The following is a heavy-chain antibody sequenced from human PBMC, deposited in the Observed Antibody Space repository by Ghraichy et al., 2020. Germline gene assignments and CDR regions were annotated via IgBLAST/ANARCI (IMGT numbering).Heavy chain of an antibody. V-gene: IGHV3-21*01. CDR3: ARGTPEMGAGEYFQH. J-gene: IGHJ1*01. Sequence: GGSLRLSCAASGFTFSSYSMNWVRQAPGKGLEWVSSISSSSSYIYYADSVKSRFTISRDNAKNSLYLQMNSLRAEDTAVYYCARGTPEMGAGEYFQHWGQGTLVTVSS. CDR2: ISSSSSYI. D-gene: IGHD1-26*01. CDR1: GFTFSSYS.